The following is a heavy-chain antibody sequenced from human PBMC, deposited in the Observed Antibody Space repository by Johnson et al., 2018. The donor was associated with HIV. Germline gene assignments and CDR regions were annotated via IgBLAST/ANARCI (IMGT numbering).Heavy chain of an antibody. CDR2: IYSGGST. Sequence: VQLVESGGGLIQPGGSLKLSCAATGITVTHNYMSWVRQAPGKGLEWVSVIYSGGSTYYADSVKGRFTISRDNSKNTLYLQMNSLRAEDTAVYYCARDAGQWLDDAFDIWCQGTMVTVSS. V-gene: IGHV3-66*01. CDR3: ARDAGQWLDDAFDI. D-gene: IGHD6-19*01. CDR1: GITVTHNY. J-gene: IGHJ3*02.